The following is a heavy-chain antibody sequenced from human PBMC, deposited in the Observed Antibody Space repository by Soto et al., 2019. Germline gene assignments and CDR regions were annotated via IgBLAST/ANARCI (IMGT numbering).Heavy chain of an antibody. V-gene: IGHV3-21*01. D-gene: IGHD3-22*01. Sequence: RLSCAASGFTFSSYSMNWVRQAPGKGLEWVSSISSSSSYIYYADSVKGRFTISRDNAKNSLYLQMNSLRAEDTAVYYCARDREEYYDSRVHRGHYYYGMDVWAEGTQVTV. CDR1: GFTFSSYS. CDR2: ISSSSSYI. CDR3: ARDREEYYDSRVHRGHYYYGMDV. J-gene: IGHJ6*02.